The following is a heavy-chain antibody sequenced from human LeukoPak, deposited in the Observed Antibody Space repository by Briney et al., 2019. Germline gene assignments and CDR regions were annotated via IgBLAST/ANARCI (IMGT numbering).Heavy chain of an antibody. D-gene: IGHD5-18*01. CDR2: IFSSGNT. CDR3: ARGGYSHGYQGYYFDY. J-gene: IGHJ4*02. Sequence: SQTLSITCTVSGGSVSSGNYYWSWIRQPAGKGLKWIGRIFSSGNTNYNPSLKSRVTMSIDTSKYQFSLKLTSVTAADTAVYYCARGGYSHGYQGYYFDYWGQGTLVTVSS. CDR1: GGSVSSGNYY. V-gene: IGHV4-61*02.